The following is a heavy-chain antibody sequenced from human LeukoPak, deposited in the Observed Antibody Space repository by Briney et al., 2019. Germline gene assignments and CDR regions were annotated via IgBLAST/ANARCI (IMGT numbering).Heavy chain of an antibody. Sequence: ASVKVSCKASGYTFTSYYMHWVRQAPGQGLEWMGIINPSGGSTSYAQKFQGRVTMTRDMSTSTVYMELSSLRSEDTAVYYCARDRGDLLPGSRYFDWFLDYWGQGTLVTVSS. D-gene: IGHD3-9*01. CDR3: ARDRGDLLPGSRYFDWFLDY. CDR2: INPSGGST. V-gene: IGHV1-46*01. CDR1: GYTFTSYY. J-gene: IGHJ4*02.